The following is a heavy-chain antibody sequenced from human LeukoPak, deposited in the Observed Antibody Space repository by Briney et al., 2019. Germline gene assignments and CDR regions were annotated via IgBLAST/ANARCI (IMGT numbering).Heavy chain of an antibody. J-gene: IGHJ4*02. Sequence: SETLSLTCTVSGGSVSSGSYYWSWIRQPPGKGLEWIGYIYHSGSTNYNPSLKSRVTISVDTSKNQFSLKLSSVTAADTAVYYCARVREDYYGSGSYPFDYWGQGTLVTVSS. D-gene: IGHD3-10*01. CDR1: GGSVSSGSYY. CDR2: IYHSGST. V-gene: IGHV4-61*01. CDR3: ARVREDYYGSGSYPFDY.